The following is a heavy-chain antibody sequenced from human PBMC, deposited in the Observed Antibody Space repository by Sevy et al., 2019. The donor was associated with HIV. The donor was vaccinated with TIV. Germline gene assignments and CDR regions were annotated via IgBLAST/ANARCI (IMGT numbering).Heavy chain of an antibody. CDR3: ARDRAAAGKKYYYYGMDV. V-gene: IGHV1-46*01. CDR2: INPRGVSA. J-gene: IGHJ6*02. CDR1: GYTFTSNY. D-gene: IGHD6-13*01. Sequence: ASVKVSCKASGYTFTSNYMHWVRQAPGQGLEWMGIINPRGVSASYAQKFQGEVTVTRDTSTSTVYMELSSLRSEETAGYYCARDRAAAGKKYYYYGMDVWGQGTTVTVSS.